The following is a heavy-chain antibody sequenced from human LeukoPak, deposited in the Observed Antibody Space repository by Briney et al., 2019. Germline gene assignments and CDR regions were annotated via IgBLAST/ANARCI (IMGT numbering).Heavy chain of an antibody. CDR2: IFTSGST. V-gene: IGHV4-61*02. CDR3: AREGKITMVRGVIRYYYMDV. D-gene: IGHD3-10*01. CDR1: GYAISSGYF. J-gene: IGHJ6*03. Sequence: PSETLSLTCSVSGYAISSGYFWGWIRQPAGKGLEWIGRIFTSGSTKYNPSLKSRVTISVDTSKNQFSLKLSSVTAADTAVYYCAREGKITMVRGVIRYYYMDVWGKGTTVTISS.